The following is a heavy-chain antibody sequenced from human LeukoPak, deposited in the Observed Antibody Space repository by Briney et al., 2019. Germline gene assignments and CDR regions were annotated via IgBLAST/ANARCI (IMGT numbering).Heavy chain of an antibody. CDR2: ISYDGSNK. D-gene: IGHD5-18*01. Sequence: GGSLRLSCAASGFTFSSYGMHWVRQAPGKGLEWVAVISYDGSNKYYADSVKGRFTISRDNSKNTLYLQMNSLRAEDTAVYYCAKDSSNMDTAMVTSFDYWGQGTLVTVSS. CDR1: GFTFSSYG. CDR3: AKDSSNMDTAMVTSFDY. V-gene: IGHV3-30*18. J-gene: IGHJ4*02.